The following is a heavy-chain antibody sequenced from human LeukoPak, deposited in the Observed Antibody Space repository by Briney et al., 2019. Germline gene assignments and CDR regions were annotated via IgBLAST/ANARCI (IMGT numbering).Heavy chain of an antibody. CDR2: INPSGGST. D-gene: IGHD3-16*02. V-gene: IGHV1-46*01. CDR3: ARGQPKSEYYDYVWGSYRENWFDP. J-gene: IGHJ5*02. CDR1: GYTFTSYY. Sequence: ASVKVSCKASGYTFTSYYMHWVRQAPGQGLEWMGIINPSGGSTSYAQKFQGRVTMTRDTPTSTVYMELSSLRSEDTAVYYCARGQPKSEYYDYVWGSYRENWFDPWGQGTLVTVSS.